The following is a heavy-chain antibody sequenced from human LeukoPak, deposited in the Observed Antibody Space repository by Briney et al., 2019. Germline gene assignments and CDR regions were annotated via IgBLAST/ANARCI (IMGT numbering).Heavy chain of an antibody. CDR2: IWYDGSDK. J-gene: IGHJ4*02. V-gene: IGHV3-33*01. D-gene: IGHD1-26*01. CDR3: ARDLVGAIAHGFDY. CDR1: GFTVSKYG. Sequence: PARSRRFSCAASGFTVSKYGMNWVRQAPGKGLEWVAVIWYDGSDKYYADSVKGRFTISRDISKNTLYLQMNSLRAEDTAVYYCARDLVGAIAHGFDYWGQGTLVTVSS.